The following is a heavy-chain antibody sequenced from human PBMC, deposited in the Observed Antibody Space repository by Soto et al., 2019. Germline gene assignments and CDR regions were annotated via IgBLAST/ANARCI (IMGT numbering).Heavy chain of an antibody. CDR2: ISYDGSNK. V-gene: IGHV3-30-3*01. D-gene: IGHD5-18*01. J-gene: IGHJ4*02. CDR3: ARRLIDGYSYGSFDY. CDR1: GFTFSSYA. Sequence: ESVGGVVQPGRSLRLSCAASGFTFSSYAMHWVRQAPGKGLEWVAVISYDGSNKYYADSVKGRFTISRDNSKNTLYLQMNSLRAEDTAVYYCARRLIDGYSYGSFDYWGQGTLVTVSS.